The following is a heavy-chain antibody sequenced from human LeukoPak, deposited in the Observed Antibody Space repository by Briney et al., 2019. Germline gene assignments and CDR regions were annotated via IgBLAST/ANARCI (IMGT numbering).Heavy chain of an antibody. V-gene: IGHV4-4*02. Sequence: SETLSLTCAVSGGSISSSNWWSWVRPPPGKGLEWIGEIYHSGSTNYNPSLKSRVTISVDKSKNQFSLKLSSVTTADTAVYYCARFKRAGGWSYFDYWGQGTLVTVSS. D-gene: IGHD6-19*01. CDR3: ARFKRAGGWSYFDY. CDR1: GGSISSSNW. J-gene: IGHJ4*02. CDR2: IYHSGST.